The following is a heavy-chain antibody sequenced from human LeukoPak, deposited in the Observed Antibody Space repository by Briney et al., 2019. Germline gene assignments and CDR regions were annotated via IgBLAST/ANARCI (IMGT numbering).Heavy chain of an antibody. D-gene: IGHD3-10*01. CDR2: IVPIFGTA. V-gene: IGHV1-69*01. Sequence: SVKVSCKASGGTFSSYAISWVRQAPGQGLEWMGGIVPIFGTANYAQKFQGRVTITADESTSTAYMELSSLRSEDTAVYYCARGMYRNGSGSYYHFDYWGQGTLVTVSS. J-gene: IGHJ4*02. CDR3: ARGMYRNGSGSYYHFDY. CDR1: GGTFSSYA.